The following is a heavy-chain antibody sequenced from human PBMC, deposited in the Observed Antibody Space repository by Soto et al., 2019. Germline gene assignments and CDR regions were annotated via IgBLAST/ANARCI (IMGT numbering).Heavy chain of an antibody. CDR2: IWYDGSNM. D-gene: IGHD3-22*01. J-gene: IGHJ3*02. V-gene: IGHV3-33*01. CDR1: GFTFSEYG. Sequence: QVQLVESGGGVVQPGRSLRLSCAASGFTFSEYGIHWVRQAPGKGLEWVAVIWYDGSNMYYGDSVQGRFTISRDNSRNTADVQMSSLRAEDTAGYCWARDRTALYDGTGYYRNDALDIWGQGTMVSVSS. CDR3: ARDRTALYDGTGYYRNDALDI.